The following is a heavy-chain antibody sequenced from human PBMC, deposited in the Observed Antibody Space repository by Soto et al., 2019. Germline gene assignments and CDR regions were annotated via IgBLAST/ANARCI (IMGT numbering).Heavy chain of an antibody. CDR1: GFTFSSYG. CDR2: MSYDGSDK. J-gene: IGHJ4*02. V-gene: IGHV3-30*18. Sequence: GGSLRLSCAASGFTFSSYGMHWVRQAPGKGLEWVAVMSYDGSDKYYADFVKGRFTISRDNSKNTLYLQMNSLRVEDTAVYYCAKDPQYYHFWSGYSDYWGQGTLVTVSS. CDR3: AKDPQYYHFWSGYSDY. D-gene: IGHD3-3*01.